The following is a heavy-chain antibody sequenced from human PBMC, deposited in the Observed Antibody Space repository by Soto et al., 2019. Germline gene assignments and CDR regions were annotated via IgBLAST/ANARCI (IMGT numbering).Heavy chain of an antibody. CDR3: ARDSGRSDVVPAAISAMDV. Sequence: QVQLVQSGAEVKKPGSSVKVSCKGSGGTFNRYTITWVRQAPGQGLEWMGRIIPMFGIASYAQNFQGRVTIPENKTTSTAYMEWSSLRSEDTAVYYCARDSGRSDVVPAAISAMDVWGQGTTVTVSS. CDR1: GGTFNRYT. V-gene: IGHV1-69*08. D-gene: IGHD2-2*01. J-gene: IGHJ6*02. CDR2: IIPMFGIA.